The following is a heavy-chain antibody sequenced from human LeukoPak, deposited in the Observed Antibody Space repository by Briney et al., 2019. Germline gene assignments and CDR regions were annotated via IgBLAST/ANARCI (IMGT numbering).Heavy chain of an antibody. J-gene: IGHJ3*02. V-gene: IGHV3-48*01. CDR1: GSTFSSYS. Sequence: GGSLRLSCAASGSTFSSYSMNWVRQAPGKGLEWVSYISSSSSTIYYADSVKGRFTISRDNAKNSLYLQMNSLRAEDTAVYYCARDSPYESRFDIWGQGTMVTVSS. CDR3: ARDSPYESRFDI. CDR2: ISSSSSTI. D-gene: IGHD3-3*01.